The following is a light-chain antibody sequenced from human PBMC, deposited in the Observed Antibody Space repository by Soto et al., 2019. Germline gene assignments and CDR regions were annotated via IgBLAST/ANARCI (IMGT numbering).Light chain of an antibody. CDR1: QRVSRGY. J-gene: IGKJ4*01. CDR2: GAS. Sequence: IVLTQSPGTPSLSPGERATLSCRASQRVSRGYLAWYQQKPGQAPRLLIYGASIRATGIPDRFSGTGSGTDFTRTISRLEPEEFAVYYCHQYDSSPLTFGGGTKVEIK. V-gene: IGKV3-20*01. CDR3: HQYDSSPLT.